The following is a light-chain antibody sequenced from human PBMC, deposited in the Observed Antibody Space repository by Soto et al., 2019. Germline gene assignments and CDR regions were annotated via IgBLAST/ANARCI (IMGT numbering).Light chain of an antibody. J-gene: IGLJ1*01. CDR3: LLYYGGAYV. V-gene: IGLV7-43*01. CDR1: TGAVTSGHH. CDR2: XTS. Sequence: QTVVTQEPSLTVSPGGTVTLTCASSTGAVTSGHHPNWFQQKPGQAPRALIXXTSNKHXXXXARFSGSLLGGKAALTVSGVQPEDEAEYYCLLYYGGAYVFGTGTKVTVL.